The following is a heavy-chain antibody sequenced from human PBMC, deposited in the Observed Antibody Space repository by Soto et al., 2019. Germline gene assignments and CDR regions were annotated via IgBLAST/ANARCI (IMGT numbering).Heavy chain of an antibody. CDR1: GYTLTELS. V-gene: IGHV1-24*01. CDR3: ATGESATPYWFDP. CDR2: FDPEDGET. J-gene: IGHJ5*02. D-gene: IGHD2-15*01. Sequence: GASVKVSCKVSGYTLTELSMHWVRQAPGKGLEWMGGFDPEDGETIYVQKFQGRVTMTEDTSTDTAYMELSSLRSEDTAVYYCATGESATPYWFDPWGQGTLVTVSS.